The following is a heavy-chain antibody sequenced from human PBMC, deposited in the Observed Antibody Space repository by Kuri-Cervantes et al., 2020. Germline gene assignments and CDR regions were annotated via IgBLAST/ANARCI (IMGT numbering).Heavy chain of an antibody. J-gene: IGHJ1*01. D-gene: IGHD3-10*01. Sequence: GGSLRLSCAASGFTFSSYTMNWVRQAPGKGLEWVSAISGSGGSTYYADSVKGRFTISRDNSKNTLYLQMNRLRAEDTAVYYCAKSKFYYYPTRYEYFQHWGRAPWTPSPQ. V-gene: IGHV3-23*01. CDR3: AKSKFYYYPTRYEYFQH. CDR1: GFTFSSYT. CDR2: ISGSGGST.